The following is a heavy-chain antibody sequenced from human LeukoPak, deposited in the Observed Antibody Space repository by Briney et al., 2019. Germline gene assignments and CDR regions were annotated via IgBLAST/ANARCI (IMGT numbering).Heavy chain of an antibody. CDR2: ISGYNGKT. CDR1: GYTFNTYG. J-gene: IGHJ3*02. V-gene: IGHV1-18*01. D-gene: IGHD3-22*01. CDR3: ARVKSYYYDTSDKDAFDI. Sequence: GASVKVSCKASGYTFNTYGITWVRQAPGQGLEWMGWISGYNGKTKYAQKLQDRVTMTTDTSTTTAYMELRSLTSDDTAVYYCARVKSYYYDTSDKDAFDIWGQGTMVTVSS.